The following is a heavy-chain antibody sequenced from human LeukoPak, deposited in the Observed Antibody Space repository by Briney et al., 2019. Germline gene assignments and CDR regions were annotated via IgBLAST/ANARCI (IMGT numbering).Heavy chain of an antibody. D-gene: IGHD3-10*01. V-gene: IGHV1-69-2*01. Sequence: ATVKISCKASGYTFTDYYMHWVQQAPGKGLEWMGLVDPEDGETIYAEKFQGRVTITADTSTDTAYMELSSLRSEDTAVYYCATTMVRGVIRFDPWGQGTLVTVSS. CDR1: GYTFTDYY. CDR2: VDPEDGET. CDR3: ATTMVRGVIRFDP. J-gene: IGHJ5*02.